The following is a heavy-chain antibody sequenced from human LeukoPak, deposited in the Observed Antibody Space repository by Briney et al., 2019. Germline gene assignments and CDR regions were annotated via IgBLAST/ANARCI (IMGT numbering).Heavy chain of an antibody. J-gene: IGHJ4*02. V-gene: IGHV3-33*01. Sequence: PGRSLRLSCAASGFTFSSYGMHWVRQAPGKGLEWVAVIWYDGSNKYYADSVKGRFTISRDNSKNTLYLQMNSLRAEDTAVYYCARDKSGSYYPYFDYWGQGTLDTVSS. CDR2: IWYDGSNK. D-gene: IGHD1-26*01. CDR3: ARDKSGSYYPYFDY. CDR1: GFTFSSYG.